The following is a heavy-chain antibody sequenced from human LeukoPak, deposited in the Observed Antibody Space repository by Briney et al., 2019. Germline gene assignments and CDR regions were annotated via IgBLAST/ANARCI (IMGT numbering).Heavy chain of an antibody. J-gene: IGHJ4*02. CDR1: GFIFSGSW. CDR3: ARDPVQMAPITRTFDY. CDR2: IKKDGSEK. Sequence: GGSLRLSCAASGFIFSGSWMAWIRQAPGKGLEWVAIIKKDGSEKYYVDSMKGRFTISRDNSKNTLYLQMNSLRAEDTAVYYCARDPVQMAPITRTFDYWGQGTLVTVSS. D-gene: IGHD5-24*01. V-gene: IGHV3-7*01.